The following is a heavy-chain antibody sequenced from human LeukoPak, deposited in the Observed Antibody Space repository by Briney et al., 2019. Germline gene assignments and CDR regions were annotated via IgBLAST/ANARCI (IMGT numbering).Heavy chain of an antibody. D-gene: IGHD2-2*01. Sequence: ASVKVSCKASGYTFTSYYMHWVRQAPGQGLERMGIINPSGGSTSYAQKFQGRVTMTRDTSTSTVYMELSSLRSENTAVYYCAREGPPAAGYFDYWGQGTLVTVSS. CDR3: AREGPPAAGYFDY. J-gene: IGHJ4*02. CDR1: GYTFTSYY. CDR2: INPSGGST. V-gene: IGHV1-46*01.